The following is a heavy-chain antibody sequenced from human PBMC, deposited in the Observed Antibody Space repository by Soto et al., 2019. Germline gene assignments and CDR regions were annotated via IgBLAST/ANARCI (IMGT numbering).Heavy chain of an antibody. CDR3: AREAGYSYAYDF. CDR2: ITSRSGAT. CDR1: GFIFNTYT. D-gene: IGHD5-18*01. V-gene: IGHV3-21*01. J-gene: IGHJ4*02. Sequence: PGGSLRLSCTASGFIFNTYTMNWVRQAPGKGLEWVSSITSRSGATYYADSVKGRFTISRDNAKNSLYLQMNSLRAEDTAVYYCAREAGYSYAYDFWGQGTLVTVSS.